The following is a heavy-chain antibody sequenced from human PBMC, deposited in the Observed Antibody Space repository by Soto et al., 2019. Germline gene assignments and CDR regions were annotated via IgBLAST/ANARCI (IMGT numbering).Heavy chain of an antibody. CDR3: ARGDYYGSGHYFDY. V-gene: IGHV1-46*01. CDR1: GYTFTSYY. J-gene: IGHJ4*02. Sequence: QVQLVQSGAEVKKPGASVKLSCKASGYTFTSYYLHWVRQAPGQGLEWMGTINPSGGSTNYAQKFQGRVTMTRDTSTSTVYLYLNSLRSEDTAVYYCARGDYYGSGHYFDYWCQGTLASVSS. D-gene: IGHD3-10*01. CDR2: INPSGGST.